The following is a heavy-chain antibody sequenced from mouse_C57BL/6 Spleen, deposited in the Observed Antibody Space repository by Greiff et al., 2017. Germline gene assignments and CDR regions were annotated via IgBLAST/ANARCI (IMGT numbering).Heavy chain of an antibody. CDR2: IWSGGST. CDR3: ARDDGYYEGSLIAY. V-gene: IGHV2-2*01. D-gene: IGHD2-3*01. CDR1: GFSLTSYG. Sequence: QVQLKQSGPGLVQPSQSLSITCTVSGFSLTSYGVHWVRQSPGKGLEWLGVIWSGGSTDYNAAFISRLSISKDNSKSQVFFKMNSLQADDTAIYYCARDDGYYEGSLIAYWGQGTLVTVSA. J-gene: IGHJ3*01.